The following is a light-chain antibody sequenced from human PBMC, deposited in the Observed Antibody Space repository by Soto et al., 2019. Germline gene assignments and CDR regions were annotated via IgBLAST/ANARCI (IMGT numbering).Light chain of an antibody. CDR3: QQSYNTPVT. J-gene: IGKJ4*01. CDR1: QTIRRY. Sequence: DIQMTQSPSSLSASVGDRVTITCRASQTIRRYLNWYQQKPGEAPNLLIYGASTLQSGVPSRFSGSGSGTDFILTISSLQPEDFATYYCQQSYNTPVTLGSGTKVEIK. CDR2: GAS. V-gene: IGKV1-39*01.